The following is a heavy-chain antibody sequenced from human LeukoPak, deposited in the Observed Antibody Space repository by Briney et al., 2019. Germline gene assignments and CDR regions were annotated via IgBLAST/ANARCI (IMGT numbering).Heavy chain of an antibody. CDR2: IIPIFGTA. CDR1: GGTFSSYA. Sequence: GASVKVSCKASGGTFSSYAISWVRQAPGQGLEWMGRIIPIFGTANYAQKFQGRVTITTDESTRTAYMELSSLRSEDTAVYYCARELIVGAVDYWGQGTLVTVSS. D-gene: IGHD1-26*01. J-gene: IGHJ4*02. V-gene: IGHV1-69*05. CDR3: ARELIVGAVDY.